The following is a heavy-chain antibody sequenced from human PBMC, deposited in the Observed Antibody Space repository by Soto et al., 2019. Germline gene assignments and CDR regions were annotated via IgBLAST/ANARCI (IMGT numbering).Heavy chain of an antibody. Sequence: QVQLQQWGAGLLKPSETLSLTCAVYGGSFSGYYWSWIRQPPGKGLERIGEINHSGSTNYNPSLKSRVTISVDTSKNQFSLKLSSVTAADTAVYYCARGRSSWYGGNWFDPWGQGTLVTVSS. CDR1: GGSFSGYY. V-gene: IGHV4-34*01. CDR2: INHSGST. D-gene: IGHD6-13*01. CDR3: ARGRSSWYGGNWFDP. J-gene: IGHJ5*02.